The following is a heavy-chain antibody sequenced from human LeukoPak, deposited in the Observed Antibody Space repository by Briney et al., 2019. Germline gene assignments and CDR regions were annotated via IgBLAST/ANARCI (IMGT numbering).Heavy chain of an antibody. J-gene: IGHJ6*03. CDR2: IYTSGST. V-gene: IGHV4-61*02. CDR1: GGSISSGSYY. CDR3: ARDPGYCSGGSCPGDYYYMDV. D-gene: IGHD2-15*01. Sequence: SQTLSLTCTVSGGSISSGSYYWSWIRQPAGKGLEWIGRIYTSGSTNYNPSLKSRVTISVDTSKNQFSLKLSSVTAADTAVYYCARDPGYCSGGSCPGDYYYMDVWGKGTTVTVSS.